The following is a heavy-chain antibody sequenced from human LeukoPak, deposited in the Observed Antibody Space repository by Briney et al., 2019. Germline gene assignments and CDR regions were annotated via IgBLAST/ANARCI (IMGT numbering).Heavy chain of an antibody. CDR1: GGSFSGYY. Sequence: SETLSLTCAVYGGSFSGYYWSWIRQPPGKGLEWIGEINHSGSTNYNPSLKSRVTISVDTSKNQFSLKLSSVTAADTAVCYCARQLAAAGTAGFDYWGQGTLVTVSS. J-gene: IGHJ4*02. CDR3: ARQLAAAGTAGFDY. CDR2: INHSGST. D-gene: IGHD6-13*01. V-gene: IGHV4-34*01.